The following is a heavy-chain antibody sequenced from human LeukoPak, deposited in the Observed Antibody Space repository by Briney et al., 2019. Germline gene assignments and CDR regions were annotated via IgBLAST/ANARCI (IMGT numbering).Heavy chain of an antibody. V-gene: IGHV3-7*01. D-gene: IGHD6-19*01. CDR1: GFTFSSYW. Sequence: GGSLRLSCAASGFTFSSYWMSWVRQAPGKGLEWVANIKQDGSEKYYVDSVKGRFTISRDNAKSTMYLHMNSLTAEDSAVYYCARGVAGTGPDIWGLGTMVTVSA. CDR2: IKQDGSEK. J-gene: IGHJ3*02. CDR3: ARGVAGTGPDI.